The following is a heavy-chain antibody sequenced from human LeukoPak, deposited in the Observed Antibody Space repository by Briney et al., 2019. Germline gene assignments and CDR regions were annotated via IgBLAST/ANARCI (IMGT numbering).Heavy chain of an antibody. CDR2: IYGGGST. J-gene: IGHJ4*02. CDR3: ASWPGGWYGEDS. CDR1: GVTVSNNF. V-gene: IGHV3-53*01. D-gene: IGHD6-19*01. Sequence: HPGGSLRLSCAASGVTVSNNFMSWVRQAPGKGLEWVSVIYGGGSTYYADSVKGRFTISRDTSKNTLYLQMNSLRAEDTAVYYCASWPGGWYGEDSWGQGTLVTVSS.